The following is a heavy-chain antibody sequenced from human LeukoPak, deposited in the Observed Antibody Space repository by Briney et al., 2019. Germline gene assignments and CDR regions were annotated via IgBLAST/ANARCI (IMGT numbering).Heavy chain of an antibody. CDR2: ISGSGGST. D-gene: IGHD6-13*01. Sequence: GGSLRLSCAASGLTFSSYAMSWVRQAPGKGLEWVSAISGSGGSTYYADSVKGRFTISRDNSKNTLYLQMNSLRAEDTAVYYCAKLRRAGYSSSWYRNWFDPWGQGTLVTVSS. J-gene: IGHJ5*02. CDR3: AKLRRAGYSSSWYRNWFDP. CDR1: GLTFSSYA. V-gene: IGHV3-23*01.